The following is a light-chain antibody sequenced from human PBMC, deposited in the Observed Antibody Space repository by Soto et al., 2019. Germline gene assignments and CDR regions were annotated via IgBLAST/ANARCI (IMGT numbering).Light chain of an antibody. V-gene: IGLV6-57*04. CDR2: EDN. Sequence: NFMLTQPHSVSESPGKTVTISCTRSSGSIVSNYVQWYQQRPDSAPTTVIYEDNQRPSGVPDRFSGSIDSSSNSASLTISGLKTEDEADYYCQSYDSSTVVFGGGTKLTVL. CDR1: SGSIVSNY. J-gene: IGLJ2*01. CDR3: QSYDSSTVV.